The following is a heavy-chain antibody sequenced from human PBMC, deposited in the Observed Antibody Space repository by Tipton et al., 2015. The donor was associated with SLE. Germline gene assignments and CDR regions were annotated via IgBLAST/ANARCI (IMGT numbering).Heavy chain of an antibody. CDR1: GGPFSGYY. J-gene: IGHJ3*02. Sequence: LRLSCAVYGGPFSGYYWSWIRQPPGKGLEWIGEINHSGSTNYNPSLKSRVTISVDTSKNQFSLKLSSVTAADTAVYYCARGTEGAFDIWGQGTMVTVSS. V-gene: IGHV4-34*01. CDR3: ARGTEGAFDI. CDR2: INHSGST.